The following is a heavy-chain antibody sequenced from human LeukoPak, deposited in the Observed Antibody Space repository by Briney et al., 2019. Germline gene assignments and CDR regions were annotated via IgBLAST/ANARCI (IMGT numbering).Heavy chain of an antibody. J-gene: IGHJ4*02. CDR3: ARNGGNSDFDY. CDR1: GGSISSSSYY. CDR2: IYHSGST. D-gene: IGHD4-23*01. Sequence: SETLSLTCTVSGGSISSSSYYWGWIRQPPGKGLEWIGEIYHSGSTNYNPSLKSRVTMLLDKSKNQFSLKLSSVTAADTAVYYCARNGGNSDFDYWGQGTLVIVSS. V-gene: IGHV4-39*07.